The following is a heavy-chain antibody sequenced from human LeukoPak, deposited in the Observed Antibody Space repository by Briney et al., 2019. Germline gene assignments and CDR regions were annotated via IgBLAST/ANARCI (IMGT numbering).Heavy chain of an antibody. Sequence: GGSLRLSCAASGFTFCDFYMSWIREAPGKGLEWGSYISSSGSTIYYADSVKGRFTISRDNAKNSLYLQRNSLRAEDTAVYYCATLKTYYDYVWGSYFDNWGQGTLVTVSS. V-gene: IGHV3-11*04. J-gene: IGHJ5*02. D-gene: IGHD3-16*01. CDR2: ISSSGSTI. CDR3: ATLKTYYDYVWGSYFDN. CDR1: GFTFCDFY.